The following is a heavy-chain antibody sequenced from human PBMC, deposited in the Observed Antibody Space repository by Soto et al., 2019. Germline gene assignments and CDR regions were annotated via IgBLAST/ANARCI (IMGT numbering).Heavy chain of an antibody. J-gene: IGHJ6*02. CDR3: AREGLITGTTYYYYGMDV. CDR1: GDSISSFY. Sequence: PSETLSLTCTVSGDSISSFYWSWIRQPPGKGLEWIGYISYSGSTNYNPSLKSRVTISVDTSKNQFSLKLTSVTAADTAVYYCAREGLITGTTYYYYGMDVWGQGTTVTSP. CDR2: ISYSGST. V-gene: IGHV4-59*01. D-gene: IGHD1-7*01.